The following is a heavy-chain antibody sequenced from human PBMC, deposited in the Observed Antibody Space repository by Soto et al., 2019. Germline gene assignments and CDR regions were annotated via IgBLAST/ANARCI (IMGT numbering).Heavy chain of an antibody. CDR2: ISGSGGST. V-gene: IGHV3-23*01. Sequence: PGGSLRLSCAASGFTFSSYAMSWVRQAPGKGLEWVSAISGSGGSTYYADSVKGRFTISRDNSKNTLYLQMNSLRAEDTAVYYCAKDITMIVVVITITDAFDIWGQGTMVTVSS. D-gene: IGHD3-22*01. J-gene: IGHJ3*02. CDR3: AKDITMIVVVITITDAFDI. CDR1: GFTFSSYA.